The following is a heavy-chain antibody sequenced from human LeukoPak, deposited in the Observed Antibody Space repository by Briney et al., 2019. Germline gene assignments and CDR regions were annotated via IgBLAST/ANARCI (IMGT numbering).Heavy chain of an antibody. Sequence: SETLSLTCTVSGGSISSSSYYWGWIRQPPGKGLEWIGSIYYSGSTYYNPSLKSRVTISVDTSKNQFSLKLSSVTAADTAVYYCASQKVLLWFGEARGEIYYGMDVWGQGTTVTVSS. V-gene: IGHV4-39*07. CDR2: IYYSGST. CDR1: GGSISSSSYY. CDR3: ASQKVLLWFGEARGEIYYGMDV. D-gene: IGHD3-10*01. J-gene: IGHJ6*02.